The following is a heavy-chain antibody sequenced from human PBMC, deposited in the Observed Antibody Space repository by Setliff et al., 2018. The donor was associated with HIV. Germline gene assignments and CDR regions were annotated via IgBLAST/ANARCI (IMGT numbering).Heavy chain of an antibody. Sequence: GESLKISCKGFGYKFTDYWVGWVRQMPGEGLEWMGVIYGDGSDPRYSPSFQGQVTISADKSISTAFLQWNSLRASDTAMYYCARLPGTWLQSLWERAPYYFDYWGPGTLVTVSS. V-gene: IGHV5-51*01. D-gene: IGHD5-12*01. CDR3: ARLPGTWLQSLWERAPYYFDY. CDR1: GYKFTDYW. CDR2: IYGDGSDP. J-gene: IGHJ4*02.